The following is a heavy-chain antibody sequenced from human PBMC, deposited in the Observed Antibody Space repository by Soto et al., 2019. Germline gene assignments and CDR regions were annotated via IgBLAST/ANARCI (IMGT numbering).Heavy chain of an antibody. CDR3: ARAGVGATSVKFDY. CDR1: GDAFTSYG. V-gene: IGHV1-18*01. D-gene: IGHD1-26*01. Sequence: GASVKASCKDSGDAFTSYGISSARQSPGQGLEWMGWISAYNGNTNYAQKLQGRVTMTTDTSTSTAYMELRSLRSDDTAVYYCARAGVGATSVKFDYWGQGTLVIVSS. J-gene: IGHJ4*02. CDR2: ISAYNGNT.